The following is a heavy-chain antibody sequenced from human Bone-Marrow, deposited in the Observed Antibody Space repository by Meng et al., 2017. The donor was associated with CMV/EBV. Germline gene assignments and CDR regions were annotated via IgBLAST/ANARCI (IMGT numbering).Heavy chain of an antibody. CDR2: TRSKAYGGTT. J-gene: IGHJ4*02. CDR1: GFTFGDYA. D-gene: IGHD6-13*01. CDR3: TRHFQQLALDY. Sequence: GESLKISCTASGFTFGDYAMSWVRQAPGKGLEWVGFTRSKAYGGTTEYAASVKGRFTISRDDSKSIAYLQMNSLKTEDTAVYYCTRHFQQLALDYWGQGTLVTVSS. V-gene: IGHV3-49*04.